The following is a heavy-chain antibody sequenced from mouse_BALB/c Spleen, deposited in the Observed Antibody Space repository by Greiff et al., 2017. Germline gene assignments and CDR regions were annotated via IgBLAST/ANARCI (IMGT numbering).Heavy chain of an antibody. V-gene: IGHV5-9-3*01. Sequence: VQLKESGGGLVKPGGSLKLSCAASGFTFSSYAMSWVRQTPEKRLEWVATISSGGSYTYYPDSVKGRFTISRDNAKNTLYLQMSSLRSEDTAMYYCARKRDYDAMDYWGQGTSVTVSS. CDR2: ISSGGSYT. CDR3: ARKRDYDAMDY. CDR1: GFTFSSYA. J-gene: IGHJ4*01.